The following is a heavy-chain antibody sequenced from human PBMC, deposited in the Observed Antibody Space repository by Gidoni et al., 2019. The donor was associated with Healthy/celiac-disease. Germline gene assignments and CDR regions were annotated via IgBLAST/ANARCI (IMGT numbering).Heavy chain of an antibody. CDR1: GFTFSSYG. Sequence: EVQLVESGGGLVQPGGSLRLSCAASGFTFSSYGMSWVRQAPGKGLEWVANIKQDGSEKYYVDSVKGRFTISRDNAKNSLYLQMNSLRAEDTAVYYCARDVGYYYGSGSSIDYWGQGTLVTVSS. V-gene: IGHV3-7*05. CDR3: ARDVGYYYGSGSSIDY. J-gene: IGHJ4*02. D-gene: IGHD3-10*01. CDR2: IKQDGSEK.